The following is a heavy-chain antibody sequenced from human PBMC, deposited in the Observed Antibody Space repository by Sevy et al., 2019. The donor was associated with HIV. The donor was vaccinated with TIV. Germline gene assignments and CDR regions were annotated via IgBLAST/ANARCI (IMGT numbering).Heavy chain of an antibody. V-gene: IGHV3-49*03. CDR3: ARLQDTISPHNYFGMDV. Sequence: GGSLRLSCATSGFTFGDYAVSWLRQAPGKGLQWVGFIRSKIYGGTPEYAASVKGRFTISRDDSKSITYLQMNSLKTGDTAVYYCARLQDTISPHNYFGMDVWGQGTTVTVSS. J-gene: IGHJ6*02. CDR2: IRSKIYGGTP. D-gene: IGHD3-3*01. CDR1: GFTFGDYA.